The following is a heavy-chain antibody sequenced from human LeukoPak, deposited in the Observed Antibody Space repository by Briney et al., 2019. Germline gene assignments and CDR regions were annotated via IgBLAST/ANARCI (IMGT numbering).Heavy chain of an antibody. V-gene: IGHV4-59*08. CDR3: ARRHYYDSSGPTFDAFDI. CDR2: IYYSCST. D-gene: IGHD3-22*01. Sequence: PSETLSLTCTVSGGSISSYYWSWIRQPPGKGLEWLGYIYYSCSTNYNPSLKSRVTISVDTSKNQFSLKLSSVTAADTAVYYCARRHYYDSSGPTFDAFDIWGQGTMVTVSS. CDR1: GGSISSYY. J-gene: IGHJ3*02.